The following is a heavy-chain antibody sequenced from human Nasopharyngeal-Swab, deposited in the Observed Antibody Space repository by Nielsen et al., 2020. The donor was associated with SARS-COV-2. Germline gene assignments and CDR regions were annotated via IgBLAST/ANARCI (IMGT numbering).Heavy chain of an antibody. J-gene: IGHJ6*02. D-gene: IGHD3-22*01. CDR3: AREDYYDSSGYPPYYYYGMDV. Sequence: WVRQAPGQGLEWMGIINPSGGSTCYAQKFQGRVTMTRDTSTSTVYMELSSLRSEDTAVYYCAREDYYDSSGYPPYYYYGMDVWGQGTTVTVSS. V-gene: IGHV1-46*01. CDR2: INPSGGST.